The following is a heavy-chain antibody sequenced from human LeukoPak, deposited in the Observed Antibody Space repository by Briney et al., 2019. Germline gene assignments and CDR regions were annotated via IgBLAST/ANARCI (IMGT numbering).Heavy chain of an antibody. CDR3: ARDVYCGGDCGNFDY. J-gene: IGHJ4*02. CDR1: GFTFSSYS. CDR2: ISSSSSYI. Sequence: PGGSLRLSCAASGFTFSSYSMNWVRQAPGKGLEWVSSISSSSSYIYYADSVKGRFTISRDNAKNSLYLQMNSLRAEDTAVYYCARDVYCGGDCGNFDYWGQGTLVTVSS. V-gene: IGHV3-21*01. D-gene: IGHD2-21*02.